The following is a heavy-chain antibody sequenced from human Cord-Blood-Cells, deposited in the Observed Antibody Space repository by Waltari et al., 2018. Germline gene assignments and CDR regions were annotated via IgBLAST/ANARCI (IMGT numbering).Heavy chain of an antibody. V-gene: IGHV4-34*01. Sequence: QVQLQQWGAGLLKPSETLSLTCAVYGGSFSGYYWRGIRKPPGTGLEWIGEINHSGSTNYNPSLKSRVTISVDTSKNQFSLKLSSVTAADTAVYYCARGPNSGSYWFDPWGQGTLVTVSS. J-gene: IGHJ5*02. D-gene: IGHD1-26*01. CDR1: GGSFSGYY. CDR3: ARGPNSGSYWFDP. CDR2: INHSGST.